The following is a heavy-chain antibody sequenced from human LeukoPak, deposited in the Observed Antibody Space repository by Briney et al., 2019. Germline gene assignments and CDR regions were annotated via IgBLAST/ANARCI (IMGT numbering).Heavy chain of an antibody. CDR3: ARGLYYFDSRGSYYFDF. J-gene: IGHJ4*02. D-gene: IGHD3-22*01. V-gene: IGHV3-30*14. CDR1: GFTFSSYA. CDR2: ISYDGSNK. Sequence: GGSLRLSCAASGFTFSSYAMHWVRQAPGKGLEWVAVISYDGSNKYYADSVKGRFTISRDSSKNTLYLQMYNLRPEDTAVYYCARGLYYFDSRGSYYFDFWGQGALVTVSS.